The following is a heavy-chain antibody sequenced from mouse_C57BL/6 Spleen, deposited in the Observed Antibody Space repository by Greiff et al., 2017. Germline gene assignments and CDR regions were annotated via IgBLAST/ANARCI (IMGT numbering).Heavy chain of an antibody. V-gene: IGHV5-17*01. J-gene: IGHJ1*03. Sequence: EVQLQESGGGLVKPGGSLKLSCAASGFTFSDYGMHWVRQAPEKGLEWVAYISSGSSTIYYADTVKGRFTISRDNAKNTLFLQMTSLRSEDTAMYYCARQVATSDWYFDVWGTGTTVTVSS. CDR1: GFTFSDYG. D-gene: IGHD1-1*01. CDR2: ISSGSSTI. CDR3: ARQVATSDWYFDV.